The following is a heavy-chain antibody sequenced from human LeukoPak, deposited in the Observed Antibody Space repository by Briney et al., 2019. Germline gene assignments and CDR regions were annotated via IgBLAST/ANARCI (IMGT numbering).Heavy chain of an antibody. CDR2: ISAYNGNT. Sequence: ASVKVSCKASGYTFISYGISWVRQAPGQGLEWMGWISAYNGNTNYAQKFQGGVTMTTDTSTSTAYMELRSLTSDDAAVYYCARGLRGSCPDYWGQGTLVTVSS. D-gene: IGHD2-2*01. J-gene: IGHJ4*02. CDR3: ARGLRGSCPDY. V-gene: IGHV1-18*01. CDR1: GYTFISYG.